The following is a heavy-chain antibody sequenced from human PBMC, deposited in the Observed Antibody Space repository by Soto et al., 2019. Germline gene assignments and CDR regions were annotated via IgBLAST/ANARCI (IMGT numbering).Heavy chain of an antibody. J-gene: IGHJ2*01. D-gene: IGHD2-2*01. Sequence: QVQLQESGPGLVKPSETLSLTCTVSGGSISSYYWRWIRQPPGTGLEWIGYIYYSGSTNYNPSLTSRVTISVDTSKNQFSLKLSSVTAADTAVYYCATTPAPGRWYFDLWGRGTLVTVSS. V-gene: IGHV4-59*01. CDR2: IYYSGST. CDR1: GGSISSYY. CDR3: ATTPAPGRWYFDL.